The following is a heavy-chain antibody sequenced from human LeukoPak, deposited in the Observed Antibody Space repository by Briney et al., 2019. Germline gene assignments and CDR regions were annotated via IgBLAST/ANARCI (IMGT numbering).Heavy chain of an antibody. D-gene: IGHD6-19*01. CDR2: IYYSGST. CDR3: ARGAGWYNY. V-gene: IGHV4-39*07. Sequence: SETLSLTCTVSGGSISSSSYYWGWIRQPPGKGLEWIGSIYYSGSTYYNPSLKSRVTISVDTSKNQFSLKLSSVTAADTAVYYCARGAGWYNYWGQGTLVTVSS. CDR1: GGSISSSSYY. J-gene: IGHJ4*02.